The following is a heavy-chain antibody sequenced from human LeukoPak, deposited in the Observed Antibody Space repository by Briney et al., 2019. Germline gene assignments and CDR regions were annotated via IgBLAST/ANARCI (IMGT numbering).Heavy chain of an antibody. CDR3: ARHSIPYYYDSSGYYSHAFDI. CDR1: GYTFTDYY. V-gene: IGHV1-69-2*01. D-gene: IGHD3-22*01. CDR2: VDPEDGET. J-gene: IGHJ3*02. Sequence: ASVKVSCKVSGYTFTDYYMHWVQQAPGKGLEWMGLVDPEDGETIYAEKFQGRVTITADTSTDTAYMELSSLRSEDTAVYYCARHSIPYYYDSSGYYSHAFDIWGQGTMVTVSS.